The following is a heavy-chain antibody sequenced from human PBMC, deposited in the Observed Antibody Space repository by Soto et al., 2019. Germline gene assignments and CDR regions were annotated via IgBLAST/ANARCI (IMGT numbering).Heavy chain of an antibody. D-gene: IGHD3-10*01. V-gene: IGHV4-59*01. Sequence: SETLSLTCTVSGGSISSYYWIWIRQPPGKGLEWIGYIYYSGSTNYNPSLKSRVTISVDTSKNQFSLKLSSVAAADTAVYYCARLIEAPGNRQRYYYGMAVWGQGTTVTVSS. CDR3: ARLIEAPGNRQRYYYGMAV. CDR2: IYYSGST. J-gene: IGHJ6*02. CDR1: GGSISSYY.